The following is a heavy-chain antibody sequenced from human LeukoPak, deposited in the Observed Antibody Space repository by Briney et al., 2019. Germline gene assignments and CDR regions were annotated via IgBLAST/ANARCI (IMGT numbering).Heavy chain of an antibody. CDR1: GFTFSSYA. Sequence: GGSLRLSCAASGFTFSSYAMSWVRQAPGKGLEWVSVIYSGGSTYYADSVKGRFTIPRDNSKNTLYLQMNGLRAEDTAVYYCAMWGVVVVVAATHYWGQGTLVTVSS. V-gene: IGHV3-66*02. J-gene: IGHJ4*02. D-gene: IGHD2-15*01. CDR2: IYSGGST. CDR3: AMWGVVVVVAATHY.